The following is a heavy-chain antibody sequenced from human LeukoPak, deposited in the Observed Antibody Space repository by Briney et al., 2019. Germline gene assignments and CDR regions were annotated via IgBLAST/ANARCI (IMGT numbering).Heavy chain of an antibody. V-gene: IGHV3-48*02. J-gene: IGHJ4*02. CDR2: ISSSSSTI. Sequence: GGSLRLSCAASGFTFSSYSMNWVRQAPGKGLEWVSYISSSSSTIYYADSVKGRFTISRDNAKNSLYLQMNSLRDEDTAVYYCARDHSPTYYYDSSGYYHLDHWGQGTLVTVSS. D-gene: IGHD3-22*01. CDR3: ARDHSPTYYYDSSGYYHLDH. CDR1: GFTFSSYS.